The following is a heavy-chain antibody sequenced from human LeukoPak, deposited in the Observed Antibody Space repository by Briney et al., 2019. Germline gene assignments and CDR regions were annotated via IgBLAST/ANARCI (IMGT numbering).Heavy chain of an antibody. J-gene: IGHJ5*02. V-gene: IGHV1-18*01. CDR3: ARDRGDCSSTSCYATRYWFDP. CDR1: GYTFTSYG. D-gene: IGHD2-2*01. CDR2: ISAYNGNT. Sequence: ASVKLSCKACGYTFTSYGISWVRQGPGQGLEWMGWISAYNGNTNYAQKLQGRVTMTTDTSTSTAYMELRSLRSDDTAVYYCARDRGDCSSTSCYATRYWFDPWGQGTLVTVSS.